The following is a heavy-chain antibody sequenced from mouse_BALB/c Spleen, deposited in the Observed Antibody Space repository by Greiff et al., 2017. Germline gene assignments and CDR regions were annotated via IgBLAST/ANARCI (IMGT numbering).Heavy chain of an antibody. Sequence: EVKLMESGGGLVKPGGSLKLSCAASGFTFSSYAMSWVRQTPEKRLEWVASISSGGSTYYPDSVKGRFTISRDNARNILYLQMSSLRSEDTAMYYCARALYDGYSWFAYWGQGTLVTVSA. J-gene: IGHJ3*01. CDR3: ARALYDGYSWFAY. CDR1: GFTFSSYA. V-gene: IGHV5-6-5*01. CDR2: ISSGGST. D-gene: IGHD2-3*01.